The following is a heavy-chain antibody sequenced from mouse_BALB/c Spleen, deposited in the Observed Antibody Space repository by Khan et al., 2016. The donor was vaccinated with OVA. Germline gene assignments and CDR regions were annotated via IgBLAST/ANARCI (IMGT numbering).Heavy chain of an antibody. Sequence: VQLKQSGPELVKPGASVKMSCKASGYTFTGYVMHWVKQKPGLGLEWIGYIYPFNDDTKYNEKFKGKATLTSDKSSSTAYMELSSLTSGDSAVYYCAPVGNYYVSFAYWGQGTLVTVSA. J-gene: IGHJ3*01. D-gene: IGHD1-1*01. V-gene: IGHV1S136*01. CDR3: APVGNYYVSFAY. CDR1: GYTFTGYV. CDR2: IYPFNDDT.